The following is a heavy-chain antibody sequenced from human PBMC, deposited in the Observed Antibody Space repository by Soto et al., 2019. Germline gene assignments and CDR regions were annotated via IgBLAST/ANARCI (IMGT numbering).Heavy chain of an antibody. CDR2: IIPILGIA. CDR3: ARSHTARGNWFDP. J-gene: IGHJ5*02. V-gene: IGHV1-69*02. CDR1: GGTFSSYT. D-gene: IGHD3-10*01. Sequence: SVKVSCKASGGTFSSYTISWVRQAPGQGLEWMGRIIPILGIANYAQKFQGRVTITADKSTSTAYMELSSLRSEDTAVYYCARSHTARGNWFDPWGQGTLVTVSS.